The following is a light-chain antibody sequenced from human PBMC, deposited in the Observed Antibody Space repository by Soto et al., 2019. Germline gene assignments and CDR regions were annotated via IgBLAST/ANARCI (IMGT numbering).Light chain of an antibody. V-gene: IGKV3-15*01. Sequence: EMTHSPATVSLTPGDGATLSCRASQSVSRNLAWYQQRPGQAPRLPIYGASTRASGIPARFSGGGSGTEFTLTISSLQSEDFAVYYCQQYNGWPWTFGLGTKVDIK. CDR3: QQYNGWPWT. CDR1: QSVSRN. J-gene: IGKJ1*01. CDR2: GAS.